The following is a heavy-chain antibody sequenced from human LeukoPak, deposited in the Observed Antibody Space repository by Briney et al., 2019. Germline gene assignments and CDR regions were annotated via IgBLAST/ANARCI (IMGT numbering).Heavy chain of an antibody. D-gene: IGHD2-2*01. Sequence: GGSLRLSCAASGVIFSSYWMHWVRQAPGKGLVWVSRINSDGSSTSYADSVKGRFTISRDNAKNTLYLQMNSLRAEDTAVYYCARRVVVPAAPYYFDYWGQGTLVTVSS. V-gene: IGHV3-74*01. CDR1: GVIFSSYW. CDR2: INSDGSST. J-gene: IGHJ4*02. CDR3: ARRVVVPAAPYYFDY.